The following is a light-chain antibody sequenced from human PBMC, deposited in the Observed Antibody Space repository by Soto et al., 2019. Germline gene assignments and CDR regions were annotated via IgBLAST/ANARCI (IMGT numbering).Light chain of an antibody. Sequence: QSALTQPASVSGSPGQSITISCTGTSSDVGSYNLVSWYQQHPGKAPKLVIYEGTKRASGVSNRFSGSKSGNTASLTISGLQAEDESDYYCCSYAGSTTGVFGGGTKLTVL. CDR2: EGT. V-gene: IGLV2-23*01. CDR1: SSDVGSYNL. CDR3: CSYAGSTTGV. J-gene: IGLJ3*02.